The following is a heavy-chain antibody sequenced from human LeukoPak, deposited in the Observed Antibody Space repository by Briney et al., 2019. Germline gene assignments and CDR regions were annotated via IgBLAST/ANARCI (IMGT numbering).Heavy chain of an antibody. D-gene: IGHD6-19*01. CDR1: GFTFNTYA. CDR2: IFGSGGSA. V-gene: IGHV3-23*01. J-gene: IGHJ4*02. Sequence: GGSLRLSCAASGFTFNTYAMYWVRQAPGKGLEWVSGIFGSGGSAHYADSVEGRFTISRDNSKNTVYLQMNSLRAEDTAVYYCAKTTTGYSSGRYPGWPADYWGQGALVTVSS. CDR3: AKTTTGYSSGRYPGWPADY.